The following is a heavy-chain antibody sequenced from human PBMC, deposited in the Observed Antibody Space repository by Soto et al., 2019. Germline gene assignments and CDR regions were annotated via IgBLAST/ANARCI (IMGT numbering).Heavy chain of an antibody. V-gene: IGHV1-8*02. J-gene: IGHJ4*02. Sequence: ASVKVSCKASGYTFTGYYMHWVRQATGQGLEWMGWMNPNSGNTGYAQKFQGRVTMTRNTSISTAYMELSSLRSEDTAVYYCARGRVGATRLFFYWGQGTLVTVSS. D-gene: IGHD1-26*01. CDR3: ARGRVGATRLFFY. CDR2: MNPNSGNT. CDR1: GYTFTGYY.